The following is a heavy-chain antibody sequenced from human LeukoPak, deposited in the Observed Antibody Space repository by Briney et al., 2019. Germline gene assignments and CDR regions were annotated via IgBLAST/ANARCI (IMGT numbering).Heavy chain of an antibody. CDR1: GFTYSSYW. J-gene: IGHJ4*02. Sequence: GGSLRLSCAASGFTYSSYWMSWVRQAPGKGLEWVANIKQDGSEKYYVDSVKGRFTISRDNAKNSLYLQMSSLRAEDTAVYYCARGTTVTTPSLSYWGQGTLVTVSS. CDR2: IKQDGSEK. D-gene: IGHD4-17*01. V-gene: IGHV3-7*01. CDR3: ARGTTVTTPSLSY.